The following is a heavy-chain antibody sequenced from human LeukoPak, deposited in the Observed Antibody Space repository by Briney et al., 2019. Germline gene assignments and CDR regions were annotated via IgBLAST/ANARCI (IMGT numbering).Heavy chain of an antibody. CDR3: ARGGPRGYIVVVVAAYGWGDAFDI. CDR1: GFTVSSNY. CDR2: IYSGGST. V-gene: IGHV3-53*01. J-gene: IGHJ3*02. D-gene: IGHD2-15*01. Sequence: GGSLRLSCAASGFTVSSNYMSWVRQAPGKGLEWVSVIYSGGSTYYADSVKGRFTISRDNSKNTLYLQMNSLRAEDTAVYYCARGGPRGYIVVVVAAYGWGDAFDIWGQGTMVTVSS.